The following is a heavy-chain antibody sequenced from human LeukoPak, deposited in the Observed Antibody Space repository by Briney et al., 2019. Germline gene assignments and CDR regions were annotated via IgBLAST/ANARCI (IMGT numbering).Heavy chain of an antibody. V-gene: IGHV3-30*18. CDR1: GFTFSDYS. J-gene: IGHJ6*02. D-gene: IGHD6-19*01. CDR2: ISYDGSNK. Sequence: PWGALRLSCAASGFTFSDYSFHWVRQVPGQRLEWGAGISYDGSNKYYADSVKGRFTISRDNSKNTLYLHMNSLRAEVPAVYYCAKTSLMQTRVAGTSYYYYGMDVWGQGTTVTVSS. CDR3: AKTSLMQTRVAGTSYYYYGMDV.